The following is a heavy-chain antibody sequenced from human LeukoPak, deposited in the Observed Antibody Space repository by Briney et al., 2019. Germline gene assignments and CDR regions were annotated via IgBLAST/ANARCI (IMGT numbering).Heavy chain of an antibody. D-gene: IGHD2-21*02. CDR2: IYNNGNT. Sequence: TSETLSLTCTVSGGSIKNFYWSWIRQSPGKGLEWLGYIYNNGNTNYNASLKSRVIMSIDTSKNQFSLKVTSVTAPDTAIYYCARVLRGAYCGGDCYRLDYWGQGMLVIVSS. V-gene: IGHV4-59*01. CDR1: GGSIKNFY. J-gene: IGHJ4*02. CDR3: ARVLRGAYCGGDCYRLDY.